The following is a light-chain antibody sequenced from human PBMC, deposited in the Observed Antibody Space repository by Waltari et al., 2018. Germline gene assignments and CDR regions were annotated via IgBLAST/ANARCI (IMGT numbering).Light chain of an antibody. V-gene: IGKV1-5*03. CDR2: KAS. J-gene: IGKJ2*01. Sequence: IQMTQSPSTLSASVGDRVSITCRASQSINNWLAWYQQKSGKAPKRLLYKASSLESGVPSRFSGSGYGTEFTLTISSLQPDDFATYYCQQYTGYSYTFGQGTKLEIK. CDR3: QQYTGYSYT. CDR1: QSINNW.